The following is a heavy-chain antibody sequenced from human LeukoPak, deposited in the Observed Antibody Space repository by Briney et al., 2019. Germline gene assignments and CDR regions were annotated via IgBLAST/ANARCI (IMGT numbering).Heavy chain of an antibody. V-gene: IGHV4-59*01. CDR3: ARVWNYYGSGNYIITYAFDI. D-gene: IGHD3-10*01. J-gene: IGHJ3*02. Sequence: SETLSLTCTVSGGSISTYYWSWIRQPPGKGLEYIGYVYYSGSTNYKSSLQSRVTISVDTSKNQFFLKLRSVTAADTAVYYCARVWNYYGSGNYIITYAFDIWGHGTMVTVSS. CDR2: VYYSGST. CDR1: GGSISTYY.